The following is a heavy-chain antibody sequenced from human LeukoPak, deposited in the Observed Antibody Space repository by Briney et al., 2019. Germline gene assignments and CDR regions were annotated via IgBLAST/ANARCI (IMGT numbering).Heavy chain of an antibody. CDR1: GFAFDEHG. Sequence: GGSLRLSCTASGFAFDEHGMSGVRQVPGKGLDLVSGINWNVGRTGFADPLRGRLTTSRDNAKNSLYLQMDSLRAEDTALYYCARAPITSPFYFDYWGQGTLVTVSS. CDR2: INWNVGRT. V-gene: IGHV3-20*04. D-gene: IGHD2-2*01. J-gene: IGHJ4*02. CDR3: ARAPITSPFYFDY.